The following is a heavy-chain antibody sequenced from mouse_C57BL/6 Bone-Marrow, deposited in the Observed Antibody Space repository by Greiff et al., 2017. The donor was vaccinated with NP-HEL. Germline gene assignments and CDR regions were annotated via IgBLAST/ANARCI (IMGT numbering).Heavy chain of an antibody. V-gene: IGHV5-12*01. CDR1: GFTFSDYY. J-gene: IGHJ2*01. CDR2: ISNGGGST. CDR3: ARHGDYFYY. Sequence: EVQGVESGGGLVQPGGSLKLSCAASGFTFSDYYMYWVRQTPEKRLEWVAYISNGGGSTYYPDTVKGRFTISRDNAKNTLYLQMSRLKSEDTAMYYCARHGDYFYYWGQGTTLTVSS.